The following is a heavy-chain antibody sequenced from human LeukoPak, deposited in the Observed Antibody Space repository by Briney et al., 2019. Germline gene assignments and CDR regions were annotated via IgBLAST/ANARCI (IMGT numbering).Heavy chain of an antibody. CDR2: IYYSGST. D-gene: IGHD3-10*01. Sequence: SETLSLTCTVSGGSISSYYWSWIRQPPGKGLEWIGYIYYSGSTNYNPSLKSRVTISVDTSKNQFSLKLSSVTAADTAVYYCARSVLLWFGELLDASDIWGQGTMVTVSS. CDR3: ARSVLLWFGELLDASDI. CDR1: GGSISSYY. V-gene: IGHV4-59*01. J-gene: IGHJ3*02.